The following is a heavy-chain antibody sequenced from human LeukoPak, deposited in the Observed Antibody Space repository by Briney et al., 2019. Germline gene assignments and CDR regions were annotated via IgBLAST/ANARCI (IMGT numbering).Heavy chain of an antibody. J-gene: IGHJ6*03. D-gene: IGHD3-10*01. CDR2: ISSSGSTI. CDR3: AKDGRYYGSGSYYNVHYYYYMDV. V-gene: IGHV3-11*04. CDR1: GFTFSDYY. Sequence: GGSLRLSCAASGFTFSDYYMSWIRQAPGKGLEWVSYISSSGSTIYYADSVKGRFTISRDNAKNSLYLQMNSLRAEDTAVYYCAKDGRYYGSGSYYNVHYYYYMDVWGKGTTVTVSS.